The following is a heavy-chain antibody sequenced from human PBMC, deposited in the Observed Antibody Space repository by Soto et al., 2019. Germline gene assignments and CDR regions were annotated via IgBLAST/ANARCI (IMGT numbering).Heavy chain of an antibody. D-gene: IGHD5-18*01. CDR2: ISAYNGNT. J-gene: IGHJ6*02. Sequence: ASVKVSCKASGYTFTSYGISWVRQAPGQGLEWMGWISAYNGNTNYAQKLQGRVTMTTDTSTSTAYMELRSLRSDDTAVYYCAREGAWIQLWLRYYYYGMDVWGQGNTVTVSS. CDR3: AREGAWIQLWLRYYYYGMDV. CDR1: GYTFTSYG. V-gene: IGHV1-18*01.